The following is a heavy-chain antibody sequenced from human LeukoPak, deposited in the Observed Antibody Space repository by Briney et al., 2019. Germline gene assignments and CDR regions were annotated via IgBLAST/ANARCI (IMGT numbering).Heavy chain of an antibody. J-gene: IGHJ4*02. Sequence: GGSLRLSCTVSGFTVSSNSMSWVRQAPGKGLEWVSFIYSDNTHYSDSVKGRFTISRDNSKNTLYLQMNSLRAEDTAVYYCARREVGANDYWGQGTLVTVSS. CDR1: GFTVSSNS. CDR3: ARREVGANDY. D-gene: IGHD1-26*01. V-gene: IGHV3-53*01. CDR2: IYSDNT.